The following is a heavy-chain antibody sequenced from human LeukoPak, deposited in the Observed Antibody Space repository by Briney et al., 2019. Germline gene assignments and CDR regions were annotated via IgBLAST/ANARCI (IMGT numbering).Heavy chain of an antibody. V-gene: IGHV4-59*03. CDR2: MYYTGST. J-gene: IGHJ4*02. Sequence: SDTLSLTCTVSGGSLRSYYWTWIRQPPGTGLEGIGDMYYTGSTKYNPSLKSRVSISVDTSKNQFSLTLTSVTAADTAVYYCAAVVVSGTPYFDYWGQGTLVTVSS. CDR3: AAVVVSGTPYFDY. CDR1: GGSLRSYY. D-gene: IGHD2-21*02.